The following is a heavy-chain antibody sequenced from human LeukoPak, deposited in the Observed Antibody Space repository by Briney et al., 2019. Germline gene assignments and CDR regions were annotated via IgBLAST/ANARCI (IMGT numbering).Heavy chain of an antibody. CDR3: ARETDPAAGTGYFDY. J-gene: IGHJ4*02. V-gene: IGHV4-39*02. Sequence: SETLSLTCTVSGGSISSSSYYWGWIRQPPGKGLEWIGSIYYSGTTYYNPSLKSRVTISADMSKNQFSLKVTSVTAADTAVYYCARETDPAAGTGYFDYWGQGTLVTVSS. CDR1: GGSISSSSYY. D-gene: IGHD6-13*01. CDR2: IYYSGTT.